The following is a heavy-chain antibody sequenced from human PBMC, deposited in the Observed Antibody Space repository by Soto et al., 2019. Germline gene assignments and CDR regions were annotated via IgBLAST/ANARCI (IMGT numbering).Heavy chain of an antibody. J-gene: IGHJ4*02. V-gene: IGHV1-8*01. Sequence: ASVKVSCKASGYTFTENDINWVRQATGQGLEWMGWMNPNSGNTGYAQKFQGRVTMTRDNSITTAYMELSSLRSEDTAVYYWGRGRSGQIVVFYWGQGTPVTVSS. CDR2: MNPNSGNT. D-gene: IGHD1-26*01. CDR3: GRGRSGQIVVFY. CDR1: GYTFTEND.